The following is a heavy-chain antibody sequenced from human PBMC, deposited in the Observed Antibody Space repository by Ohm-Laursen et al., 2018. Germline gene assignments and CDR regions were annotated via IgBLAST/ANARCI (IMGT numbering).Heavy chain of an antibody. Sequence: SLRLSCSASGFTFSDYYMSWIRQAPGKGLEWVSYISSSGSTICYADSVKGRFTISRDNAKNSLYLQMNSLRAEDTAVYYCASAYSYSTPHYLDYWGQGTLVTVSS. CDR1: GFTFSDYY. V-gene: IGHV3-11*04. CDR2: ISSSGSTI. J-gene: IGHJ4*02. CDR3: ASAYSYSTPHYLDY. D-gene: IGHD5-18*01.